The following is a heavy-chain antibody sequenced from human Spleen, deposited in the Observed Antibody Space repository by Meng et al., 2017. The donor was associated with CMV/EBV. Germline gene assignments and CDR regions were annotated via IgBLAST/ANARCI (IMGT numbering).Heavy chain of an antibody. CDR2: INHSGST. CDR1: GGSFSGYY. J-gene: IGHJ4*02. D-gene: IGHD4-17*01. CDR3: ARAQYNDYDFHY. Sequence: GSLRLSCAVYGGSFSGYYWSWIRQPPGKGLEWIGEINHSGSTNYNPSLKSRVTISVDTSKNQFSLKLRSVTTADTAMYYCARAQYNDYDFHYWGQGTLVTVSS. V-gene: IGHV4-34*01.